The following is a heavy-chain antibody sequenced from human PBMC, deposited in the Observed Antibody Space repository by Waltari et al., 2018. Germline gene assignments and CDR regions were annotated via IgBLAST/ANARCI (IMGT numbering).Heavy chain of an antibody. J-gene: IGHJ4*02. CDR1: GGSFSGYY. Sequence: QVQLQQWGAGLLKPSETLSLTCAVYGGSFSGYYWSWIRQPPGKGLEWIGEINHSGSTNYNPSLKSRVTISVDTSKNQFPLKLSSVTAADTAVYYCASLGYCSGGSCYSPYDYWGQGTLVTVSS. D-gene: IGHD2-15*01. CDR2: INHSGST. CDR3: ASLGYCSGGSCYSPYDY. V-gene: IGHV4-34*01.